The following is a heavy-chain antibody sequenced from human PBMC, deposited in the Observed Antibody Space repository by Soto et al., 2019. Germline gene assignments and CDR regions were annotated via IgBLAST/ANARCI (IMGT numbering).Heavy chain of an antibody. CDR1: GYTFTGYY. CDR2: INPNSGGT. D-gene: IGHD2-21*01. V-gene: IGHV1-2*02. J-gene: IGHJ4*02. Sequence: QVQLVQSGAEVKKPGASVKVSCKASGYTFTGYYMHWVRQAPGQGLEWMGWINPNSGGTNYAQKLQGRVTMTTDTSTSTAYMELRSLRSDDTAVYYCARWGLVVTRGDYWGQGTLVTVSS. CDR3: ARWGLVVTRGDY.